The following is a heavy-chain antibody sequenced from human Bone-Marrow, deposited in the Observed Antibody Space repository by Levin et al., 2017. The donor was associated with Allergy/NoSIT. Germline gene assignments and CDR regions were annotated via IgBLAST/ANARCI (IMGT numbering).Heavy chain of an antibody. Sequence: VASVKVSCKASGYTFSSNYIHWVRQASGQGLEWMGIINPSGGSTSYAQKFQGRVTMTRDTSTSTVYMELSRLRSEDTAVYYCARDRYSSSSHYARGYHYYGMDVWGQGTTVTVSS. CDR1: GYTFSSNY. V-gene: IGHV1-46*01. CDR3: ARDRYSSSSHYARGYHYYGMDV. CDR2: INPSGGST. J-gene: IGHJ6*02. D-gene: IGHD6-6*01.